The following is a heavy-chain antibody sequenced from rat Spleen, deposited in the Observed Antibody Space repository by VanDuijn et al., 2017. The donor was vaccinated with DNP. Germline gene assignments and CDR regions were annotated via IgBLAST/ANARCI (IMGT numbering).Heavy chain of an antibody. CDR3: TRYSGAWYFDY. CDR2: ISYSGST. J-gene: IGHJ1*01. D-gene: IGHD1-1*01. V-gene: IGHV3-1*01. Sequence: EVQLQESGPGLVKPSQSLSLTCSVTGYSITSNYWGWIRKFQGNKMEWMGYISYSGSTNYNPSLKSRISTTRDTSKNQFFLQLNSVINEDTATDYCTRYSGAWYFDYWGPGTLVTVSS. CDR1: GYSITSNY.